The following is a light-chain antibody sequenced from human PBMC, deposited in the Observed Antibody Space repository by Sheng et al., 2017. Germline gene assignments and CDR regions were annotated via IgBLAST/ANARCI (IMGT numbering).Light chain of an antibody. CDR3: QQYGTSPLT. J-gene: IGKJ3*01. Sequence: ETVLTQSPATLSLSPGDRATLSCRASQTISSNSLAWYQQRPGQAPRLLIYDASSRATGFPDRFSGSGSGTDFTLTISRLEPEDFAVYYCQQYGTSPLTFGPGTKVDIK. CDR1: QTISSNS. V-gene: IGKV3-20*01. CDR2: DAS.